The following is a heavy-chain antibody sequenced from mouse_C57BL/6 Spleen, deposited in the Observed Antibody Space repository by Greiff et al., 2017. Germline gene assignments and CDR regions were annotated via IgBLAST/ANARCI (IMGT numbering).Heavy chain of an antibody. CDR2: IDPSDSYT. CDR1: GYTFTSYW. CDR3: ARWFYYYGSSHWYFDV. J-gene: IGHJ1*03. D-gene: IGHD1-1*01. Sequence: QVQLQQPGAELVMPGASVKLSCKASGYTFTSYWMHWVKQRPGQGLEWIGEIDPSDSYTNYNQKFKGKSTLTVDKSSSTAYMQLSSLTSEDSAVYYCARWFYYYGSSHWYFDVWGTGTTVTVSS. V-gene: IGHV1-69*01.